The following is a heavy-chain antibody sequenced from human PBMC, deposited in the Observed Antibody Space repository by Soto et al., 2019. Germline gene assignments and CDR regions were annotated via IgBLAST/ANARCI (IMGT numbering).Heavy chain of an antibody. D-gene: IGHD3-3*01. J-gene: IGHJ6*02. CDR2: ISYDGSNK. Sequence: QVPLVEAGGGVVQPGRSLRLSCAGSGFTFSSYAMHWVRQAPGKGLEGVAVISYDGSNKYYADSVKGRFTISRDNSKNTLYLQMNSLRAEDTAVYYCARLDYDFWSGQEGMDVWGQGTTVTVSS. CDR1: GFTFSSYA. V-gene: IGHV3-30-3*01. CDR3: ARLDYDFWSGQEGMDV.